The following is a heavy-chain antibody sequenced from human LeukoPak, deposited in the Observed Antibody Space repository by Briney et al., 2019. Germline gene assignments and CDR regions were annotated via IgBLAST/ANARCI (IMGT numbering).Heavy chain of an antibody. CDR2: IYYSGST. CDR3: AREQGYYFDY. CDR1: GGSISSYY. J-gene: IGHJ4*02. Sequence: SETLSLTCTVSGGSISSYYWNWIRQPPGKGLEWIGYIYYSGSTNYNPSLKSRVTISVDTSKNQFSLKLSSVTAADTAVYYCAREQGYYFDYWGQGTLDTVSS. V-gene: IGHV4-59*01.